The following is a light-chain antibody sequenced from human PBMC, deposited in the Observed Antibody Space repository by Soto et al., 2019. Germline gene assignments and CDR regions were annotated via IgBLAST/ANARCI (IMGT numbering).Light chain of an antibody. V-gene: IGKV1-9*01. J-gene: IGKJ4*01. CDR1: QGISSF. Sequence: IQLPQSPSFLSASVGDRVITTCRASQGISSFLAWYQQKPGKAPNLLIYAASTLQSGVPSRFSGSGSGTEFTLTITSLQPEDFATYYCQQLKSYPLTFGGGTKVDIK. CDR2: AAS. CDR3: QQLKSYPLT.